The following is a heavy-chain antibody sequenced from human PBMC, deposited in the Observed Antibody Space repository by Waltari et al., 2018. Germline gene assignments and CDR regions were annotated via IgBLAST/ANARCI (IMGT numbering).Heavy chain of an antibody. V-gene: IGHV3-33*01. CDR2: IWHDGSNK. CDR3: ARDDILTGYTIDY. D-gene: IGHD3-9*01. CDR1: GFIFSDFG. J-gene: IGHJ4*02. Sequence: QVQLVESGGGVVQPGGSLRLSCAASGFIFSDFGMHWVRQAPGKGLEWVAVIWHDGSNKYDVDSVKGRFTISRDDSRNTLYLQMNSLRAEDMAMYYCARDDILTGYTIDYWGQGTLVSVSS.